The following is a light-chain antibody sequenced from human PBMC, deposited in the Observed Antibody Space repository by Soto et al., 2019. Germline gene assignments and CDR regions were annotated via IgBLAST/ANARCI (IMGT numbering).Light chain of an antibody. CDR1: QSVSSN. J-gene: IGKJ1*01. Sequence: EIVLTQSPGTLSLSLGERATLSCRASQSVSSNLAWYQQKPGQPPSLLIYDASSRATGIPDRFSGSGSGTEFTLTISSLQSVDFAVYSCQQYNNWPWPFGQGTKVAIK. CDR2: DAS. V-gene: IGKV3D-15*01. CDR3: QQYNNWPWP.